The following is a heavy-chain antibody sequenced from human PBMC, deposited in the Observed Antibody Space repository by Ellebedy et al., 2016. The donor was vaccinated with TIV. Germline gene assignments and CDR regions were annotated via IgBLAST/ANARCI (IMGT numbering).Heavy chain of an antibody. D-gene: IGHD4-17*01. CDR3: ARDVTVTTTEAFDY. CDR2: INPNVNSK. CDR1: GYTFTSYY. J-gene: IGHJ4*02. Sequence: AASVKVSCKASGYTFTSYYMHWVRQAPGQGLEWMGIINPNVNSKRYAQKFQGRVTMTRDTSTSTVYMELSSLRSEDTAVYYCARDVTVTTTEAFDYWGQGTLVTVSS. V-gene: IGHV1-46*01.